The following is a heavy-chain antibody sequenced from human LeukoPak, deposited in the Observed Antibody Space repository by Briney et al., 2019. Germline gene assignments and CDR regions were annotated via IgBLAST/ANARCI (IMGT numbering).Heavy chain of an antibody. Sequence: GASVKVSCKASGYTFTSYDINWVRQATGQGLEWMGWMNPNSGNTGYAQKFQGRVTITRNTSISTAYMELSSLRSEDTAVYYCARAYSSSWYTPVYYYYMDVSGKGTTVTVSS. D-gene: IGHD6-13*01. V-gene: IGHV1-8*03. CDR1: GYTFTSYD. CDR3: ARAYSSSWYTPVYYYYMDV. J-gene: IGHJ6*03. CDR2: MNPNSGNT.